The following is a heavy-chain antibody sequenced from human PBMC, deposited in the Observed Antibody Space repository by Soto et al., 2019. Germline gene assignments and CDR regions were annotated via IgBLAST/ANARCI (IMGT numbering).Heavy chain of an antibody. CDR1: GGSFSGYY. J-gene: IGHJ4*02. CDR3: ARRSRITIFGAKAPSDY. Sequence: QVQLQQWGAGLLKPSETLSLTCAVYGGSFSGYYWSWIRQPPGKGLEWIGEINHSGSTNYNPSLKSRVTISVDTSKNQFSLKLSSVTAADTAVYYCARRSRITIFGAKAPSDYWGQGTLVTVSS. CDR2: INHSGST. V-gene: IGHV4-34*01. D-gene: IGHD3-3*01.